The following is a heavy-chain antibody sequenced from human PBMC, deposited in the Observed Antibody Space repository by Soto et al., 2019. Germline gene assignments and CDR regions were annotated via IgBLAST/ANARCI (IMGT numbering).Heavy chain of an antibody. CDR2: IDPSDSYT. Sequence: PGEPLKISCKGSGYSFTSYWISWVRQMPGKGLEWMGRIDPSDSYTNYSPSFQGHVTISADKSISTAYLQWSSLKASDTAMYYCARLEGYYDSSGYYRLLYYFDYWGQGTLVTVSS. J-gene: IGHJ4*02. CDR3: ARLEGYYDSSGYYRLLYYFDY. V-gene: IGHV5-10-1*01. D-gene: IGHD3-22*01. CDR1: GYSFTSYW.